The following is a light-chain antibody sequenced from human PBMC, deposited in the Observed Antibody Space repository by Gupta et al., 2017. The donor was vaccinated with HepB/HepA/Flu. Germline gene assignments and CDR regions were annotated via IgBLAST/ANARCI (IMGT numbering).Light chain of an antibody. J-gene: IGKJ4*01. Sequence: DIQMTQSPSSLSASVGDRVTITCRASQSISIYLSWYQQKAGQAPNLLIYAASKLQRGVPSRFSGSGSGTEFTLTISRLQPEDFATYYCQQCSTVPLTFGGGTKVEI. V-gene: IGKV1-39*01. CDR2: AAS. CDR3: QQCSTVPLT. CDR1: QSISIY.